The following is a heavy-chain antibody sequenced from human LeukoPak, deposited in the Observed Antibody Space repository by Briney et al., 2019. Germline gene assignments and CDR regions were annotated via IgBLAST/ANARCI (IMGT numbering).Heavy chain of an antibody. J-gene: IGHJ4*02. D-gene: IGHD3-16*01. CDR2: INPNSGGT. CDR3: AREGVMEGYDY. V-gene: IGHV1-2*04. Sequence: VSVKVSCKASGYTFTGYYMHWVRQAPGQGLEWLGWINPNSGGTNYAQKFQGWVTMTRDTSISTAYMELSRLRSDDTAVYYCAREGVMEGYDYWGQGTLVTVSS. CDR1: GYTFTGYY.